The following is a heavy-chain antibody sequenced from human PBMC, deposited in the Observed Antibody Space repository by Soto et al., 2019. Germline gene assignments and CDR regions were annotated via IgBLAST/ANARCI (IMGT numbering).Heavy chain of an antibody. CDR3: ARRRRVAAKEAYFDY. CDR1: GGSISSSSYY. J-gene: IGHJ4*02. V-gene: IGHV4-39*01. Sequence: QLQLQESGPGLVKPSETLSLTCTVSGGSISSSSYYWGWIRQPPGKGLEWIGSIYYSGSTHYNPSLKSRVTISVDTSKNQFSLKLSSVTAADTAVYYCARRRRVAAKEAYFDYWGQGTLVTVSS. D-gene: IGHD2-15*01. CDR2: IYYSGST.